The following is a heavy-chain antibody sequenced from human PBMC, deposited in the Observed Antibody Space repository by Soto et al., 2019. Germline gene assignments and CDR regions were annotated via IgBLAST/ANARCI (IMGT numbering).Heavy chain of an antibody. CDR1: GFTFNNYA. Sequence: EVQLLESGGGLVQPGGSLRLSCAASGFTFNNYAMTWVRLAPGKGLEWVSAISGGGDTTAYADSVKGLFTVSRDGYKNTLYLQMSSLRAEDTALYYCAKGRGGSGSLTPRVDFWGKGTLVTVYS. J-gene: IGHJ4*02. CDR2: ISGGGDTT. CDR3: AKGRGGSGSLTPRVDF. D-gene: IGHD3-10*01. V-gene: IGHV3-23*01.